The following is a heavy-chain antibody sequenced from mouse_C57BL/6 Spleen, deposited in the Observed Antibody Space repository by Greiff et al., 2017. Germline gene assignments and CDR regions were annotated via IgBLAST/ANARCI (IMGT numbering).Heavy chain of an antibody. V-gene: IGHV1-42*01. CDR2: INPSTGGT. Sequence: EVQLQQSGPELVKPGASVKISCKASGYSFTGYYMNWVKQSPEKSLEWIGEINPSTGGTTYNQKFKAKATLTVDKSSSTAYMQLKSLTSEDSAVYYCARGPDYYAMDYWGQGTSVTVSS. J-gene: IGHJ4*01. CDR1: GYSFTGYY. CDR3: ARGPDYYAMDY.